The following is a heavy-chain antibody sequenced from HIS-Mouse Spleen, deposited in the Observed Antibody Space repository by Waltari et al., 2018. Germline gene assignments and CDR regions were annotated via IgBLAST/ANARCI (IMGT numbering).Heavy chain of an antibody. J-gene: IGHJ4*02. CDR1: GFTFSSYG. D-gene: IGHD1-26*01. CDR3: AKDRGSQFDY. V-gene: IGHV3-30*18. Sequence: QVQLVESGGGVVQPGRSLRLSCAASGFTFSSYGMHWVRQAPGRGLEWVAVISYVGSNKYYAASVKGRFTISRDNSKNTLYLQMNSLRAEDTAVYYCAKDRGSQFDYWGQGTLVTVSS. CDR2: ISYVGSNK.